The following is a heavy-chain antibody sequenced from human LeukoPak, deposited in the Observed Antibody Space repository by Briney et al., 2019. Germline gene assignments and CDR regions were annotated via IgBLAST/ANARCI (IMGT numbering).Heavy chain of an antibody. CDR3: ARDGIWRSWPPTHLDY. Sequence: GGSLRLSCAASGFTFSSYSMNWVRQAPGKGLEWVSSISSSSSYIYYADSVKGRFTISRDNAKNSLYLQMNSLRAEDTAVYYCARDGIWRSWPPTHLDYWGQGTLVTVSS. J-gene: IGHJ4*02. D-gene: IGHD4/OR15-4a*01. CDR2: ISSSSSYI. CDR1: GFTFSSYS. V-gene: IGHV3-21*01.